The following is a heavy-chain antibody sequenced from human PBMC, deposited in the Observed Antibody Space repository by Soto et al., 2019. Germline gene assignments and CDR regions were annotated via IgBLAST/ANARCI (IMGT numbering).Heavy chain of an antibody. CDR2: IYHSGST. D-gene: IGHD2-2*02. J-gene: IGHJ4*02. Sequence: PSETLSLTCTVSGGSISSGDYYWSWIRQPPGKGLEWIGYIYHSGSTYYNPSLKSRVTISVDTSKNQFSLKLSSVTAADTAVYYCASSFTVPAAIGYWGQGTLVTVSS. CDR1: GGSISSGDYY. V-gene: IGHV4-30-4*01. CDR3: ASSFTVPAAIGY.